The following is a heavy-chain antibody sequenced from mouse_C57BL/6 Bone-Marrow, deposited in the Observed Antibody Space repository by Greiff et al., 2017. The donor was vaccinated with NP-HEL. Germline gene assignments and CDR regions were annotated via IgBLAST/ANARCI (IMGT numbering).Heavy chain of an antibody. CDR2: IYPGSGNT. J-gene: IGHJ2*01. V-gene: IGHV1-76*01. CDR1: GYTFTDYY. Sequence: VKLMESGAGLVRPGASVKLSCKASGYTFTDYYINWVKQRPGQGLEWIARIYPGSGNTYYNEKFKGKATLTAEKSSSTAYMQLSSLTSEDSAVYFCARGYYYGSSYYFDYWGQGTTLTVSS. D-gene: IGHD1-1*01. CDR3: ARGYYYGSSYYFDY.